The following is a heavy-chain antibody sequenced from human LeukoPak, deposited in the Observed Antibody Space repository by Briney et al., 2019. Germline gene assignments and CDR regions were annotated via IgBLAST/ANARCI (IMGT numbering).Heavy chain of an antibody. CDR3: ARGSTVGAAGSDY. CDR1: GGTFSSYA. Sequence: SVKVSCKASGGTFSSYAISWVRQAPGQGLEWMGRIIPILGIANYAQKFQGRVTITADKSTSTAYMELSSLRSEDTAVYYCARGSTVGAAGSDYWGQGTLVTVSS. J-gene: IGHJ4*02. D-gene: IGHD6-13*01. V-gene: IGHV1-69*04. CDR2: IIPILGIA.